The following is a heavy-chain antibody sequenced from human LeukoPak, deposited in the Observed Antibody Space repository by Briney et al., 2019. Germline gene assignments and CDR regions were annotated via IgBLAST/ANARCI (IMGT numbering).Heavy chain of an antibody. CDR1: GFTFSSYA. Sequence: GGSLRLSCAASGFTFSSYAMSWVRQAPGKGLEWVSYISSSGSHTNYADSVKGRFTTSRDNAKNSLYLQMNSLRAEDTAVYYCARVGSIAAAGTPDYWGQGTLVTVSS. J-gene: IGHJ4*02. V-gene: IGHV3-11*06. CDR3: ARVGSIAAAGTPDY. CDR2: ISSSGSHT. D-gene: IGHD6-13*01.